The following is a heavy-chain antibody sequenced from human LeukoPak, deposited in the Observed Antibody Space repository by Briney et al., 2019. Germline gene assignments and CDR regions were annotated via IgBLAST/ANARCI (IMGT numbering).Heavy chain of an antibody. V-gene: IGHV3-20*04. D-gene: IGHD3-22*01. J-gene: IGHJ4*02. CDR2: INWNGGST. CDR1: GFTFDDYG. Sequence: PGGSLRLSCAASGFTFDDYGMSWVRHAPGKGLEWVSGINWNGGSTVYADSVKGRFTISRDNAKNSLYLQMNSLSAEDTALYYCAKVEMYYYDSSPAPYFDYWGQGTLVTVSS. CDR3: AKVEMYYYDSSPAPYFDY.